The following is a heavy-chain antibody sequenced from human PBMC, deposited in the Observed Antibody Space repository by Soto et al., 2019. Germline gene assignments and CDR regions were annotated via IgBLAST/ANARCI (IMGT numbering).Heavy chain of an antibody. V-gene: IGHV5-10-1*01. CDR2: IDPSDSYT. J-gene: IGHJ4*02. CDR3: GRHRRIVVAGTDY. Sequence: EVQLVQSGAEVKKPGESLRISCKGSGYSFTTYWISWVRQMPGKGLEWMGRIDPSDSYTNYSSSFQGHVTISADKSISTAYLQWSSLKASDTATYYCGRHRRIVVAGTDYWGQGTLVTVSS. D-gene: IGHD6-19*01. CDR1: GYSFTTYW.